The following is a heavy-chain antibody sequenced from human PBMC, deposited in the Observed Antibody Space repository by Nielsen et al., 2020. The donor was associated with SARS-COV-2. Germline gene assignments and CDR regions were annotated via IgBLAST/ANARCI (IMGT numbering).Heavy chain of an antibody. CDR2: ISWNSGSI. V-gene: IGHV3-9*01. CDR1: GFTFDDYA. D-gene: IGHD6-13*01. J-gene: IGHJ4*02. CDR3: AKDIAGSSYYYFDY. Sequence: GGSLRLSCAASGFTFDDYAMHWVRQAPGKGLEWVSGISWNSGSIGYADSVKGRFTISRDNAKNSLYLQMNSLRAEDTALYYCAKDIAGSSYYYFDYWGQGTLVTVSS.